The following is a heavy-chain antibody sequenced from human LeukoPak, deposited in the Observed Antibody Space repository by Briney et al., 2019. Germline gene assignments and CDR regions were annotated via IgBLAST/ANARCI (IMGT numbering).Heavy chain of an antibody. CDR3: ARDYYDSSGQLDY. J-gene: IGHJ4*02. CDR1: GFTVSSNY. V-gene: IGHV3-11*01. D-gene: IGHD3-22*01. CDR2: ISSSGSTI. Sequence: PGGSLRLSCAASGFTVSSNYMSWVRQAPGKGLEWVSYISSSGSTIYYADSVKGRFTISRDNAKNSLYLQMNSLRAEDTAVYYCARDYYDSSGQLDYWGQGTLVTVSS.